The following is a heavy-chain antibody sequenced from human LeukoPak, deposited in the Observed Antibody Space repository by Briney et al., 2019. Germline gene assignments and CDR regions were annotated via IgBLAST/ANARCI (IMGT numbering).Heavy chain of an antibody. CDR2: ISGSGGST. CDR3: AKDPYYGRGGHFDY. J-gene: IGHJ4*02. CDR1: GYSVTTNY. D-gene: IGHD3-10*02. Sequence: GGSLRLSCAASGYSVTTNYMTWVRKAPGKGLGGFQVISGSGGSTHSADSVKGRFTISRDNSKNTLYLQMNSLRAEDTAVYYCAKDPYYGRGGHFDYWGQGTLVTVSS. V-gene: IGHV3-23*01.